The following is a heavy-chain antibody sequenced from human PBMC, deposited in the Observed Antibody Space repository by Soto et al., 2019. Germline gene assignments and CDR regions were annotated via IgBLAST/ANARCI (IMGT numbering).Heavy chain of an antibody. V-gene: IGHV3-48*03. CDR1: GFTFSSYE. J-gene: IGHJ4*02. CDR3: ARTNRYYYGSGSYSYYFDY. CDR2: ISSSGSTI. Sequence: EVQLVESGGGLVQPGGSLRLSCAASGFTFSSYEMNWVRQAPGKGLEWVSYISSSGSTIYYADSVKGRFTISRDNAKNSLYLQMNSLRAEDTAVYYCARTNRYYYGSGSYSYYFDYWGQGTLVTVSS. D-gene: IGHD3-10*01.